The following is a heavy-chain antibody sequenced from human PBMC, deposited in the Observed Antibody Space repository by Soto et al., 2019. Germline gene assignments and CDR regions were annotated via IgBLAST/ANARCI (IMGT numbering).Heavy chain of an antibody. Sequence: SETLSLTCTVSGGSISGSSYYWAWIRQPPGKGLEWIGSWYFSGTTYYSPSLKSRVTISVDTSKNQFSLRLSSLTAADTAVYYCARDSSGQTGTLDYWGQGTLVTVSS. CDR3: ARDSSGQTGTLDY. V-gene: IGHV4-39*02. J-gene: IGHJ4*02. CDR2: WYFSGTT. CDR1: GGSISGSSYY. D-gene: IGHD1-1*01.